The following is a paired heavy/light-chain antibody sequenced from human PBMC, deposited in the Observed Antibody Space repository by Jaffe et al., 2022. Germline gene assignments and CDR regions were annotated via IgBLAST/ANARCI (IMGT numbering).Heavy chain of an antibody. J-gene: IGHJ5*02. V-gene: IGHV1-18*01. CDR1: GYTFITYG. Sequence: QVQLVQSGAEVKKPGASVKVSCKASGYTFITYGIGWVRQAPGQGLEWMGWISAYNGYTKYGQKFQGRVTMTTDTSTSTAYMQLRSLRYDDTAVYYCARGRGGFSYGLMADNWFDPWGQGTLVTVSS. CDR2: ISAYNGYT. CDR3: ARGRGGFSYGLMADNWFDP. D-gene: IGHD5-18*01.
Light chain of an antibody. J-gene: IGLJ2*01. CDR1: KLGDKY. V-gene: IGLV3-1*01. CDR2: EDS. CDR3: QAWDNSTVV. Sequence: SYELTQPPSVSVSPGQTASITCSGDKLGDKYACWYQQKPGQSPVLVIYEDSKRPSGIPERFSGSNSGNTATLTISGTQAMDEADYYCQAWDNSTVVFGGGTKLTVL.